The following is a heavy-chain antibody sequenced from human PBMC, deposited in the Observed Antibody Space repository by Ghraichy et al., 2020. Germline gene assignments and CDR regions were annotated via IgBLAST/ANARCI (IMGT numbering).Heavy chain of an antibody. CDR2: IYTSGTT. D-gene: IGHD3-22*01. V-gene: IGHV4-61*02. CDR3: AREDGNYYDNSGYYYIFYFQD. Sequence: SETLSLTCTVSGGSISSGSYYWSWIRQPAGKGLEWVGRIYTSGTTSYNPSLKNRVTISVDTSKNQFSLNLSSVTAADTAVYYCAREDGNYYDNSGYYYIFYFQDWGQGTLVTVSS. CDR1: GGSISSGSYY. J-gene: IGHJ1*01.